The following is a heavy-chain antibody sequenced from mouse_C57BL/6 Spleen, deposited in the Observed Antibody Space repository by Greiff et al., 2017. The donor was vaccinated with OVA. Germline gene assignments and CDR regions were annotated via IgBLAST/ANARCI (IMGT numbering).Heavy chain of an antibody. CDR1: GYAFSSYW. CDR2: IYPGDGDT. J-gene: IGHJ1*03. V-gene: IGHV1-80*01. D-gene: IGHD1-1*01. CDR3: AREAVVAYWYFDV. Sequence: VQRVESGAELVKPGASVKISCKASGYAFSSYWMNWVKQRPGKGLEWIGQIYPGDGDTNYNGKFKGKATLTADKSSSTAYMQLSSLTSEDSAVYFCAREAVVAYWYFDVWGTGTTVTVSS.